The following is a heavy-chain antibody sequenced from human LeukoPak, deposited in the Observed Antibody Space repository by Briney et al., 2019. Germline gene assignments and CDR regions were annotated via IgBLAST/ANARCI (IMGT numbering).Heavy chain of an antibody. CDR2: ISISSSYI. D-gene: IGHD6-25*01. Sequence: GGCLRVSYAASVFTFRSYSVNWVPQAPGKGREWGSSISISSSYIYYADSLRGRYTISRDNAKNSLYLQMNSLRAEDTAVYFCAKDRVRSCSARVDYWGQGTLVTVSS. J-gene: IGHJ4*02. V-gene: IGHV3-21*01. CDR3: AKDRVRSCSARVDY. CDR1: VFTFRSYS.